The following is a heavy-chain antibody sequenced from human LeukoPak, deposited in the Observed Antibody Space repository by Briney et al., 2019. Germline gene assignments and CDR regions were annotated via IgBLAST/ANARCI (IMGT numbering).Heavy chain of an antibody. D-gene: IGHD1-26*01. V-gene: IGHV1-2*02. J-gene: IGHJ4*02. CDR2: INPNSGGT. CDR1: GYTFTDYY. Sequence: ASVKVSCKASGYTFTDYYMHWVRQAPGQGLEWMGWINPNSGGTNYAQKFQGRVTMTRDTSISTAYMELSRLRSDDTAVCYCASSGSYFPLFDYWGQGTLVTVSS. CDR3: ASSGSYFPLFDY.